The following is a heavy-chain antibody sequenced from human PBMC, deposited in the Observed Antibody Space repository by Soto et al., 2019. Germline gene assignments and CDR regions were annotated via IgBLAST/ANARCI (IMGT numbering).Heavy chain of an antibody. CDR2: IYPGDSDT. D-gene: IGHD6-6*01. V-gene: IGHV5-51*01. J-gene: IGHJ6*02. Sequence: GESLKISCQGSGYSFASYWLVWVRQIPGKDPEWMGIIYPGDSDTRYSPSFQGQVTISADKSLRTAYLQWTSLKASDTALYYCARTRSFTLGFYYDGMDVWGQGTTVTVSS. CDR3: ARTRSFTLGFYYDGMDV. CDR1: GYSFASYW.